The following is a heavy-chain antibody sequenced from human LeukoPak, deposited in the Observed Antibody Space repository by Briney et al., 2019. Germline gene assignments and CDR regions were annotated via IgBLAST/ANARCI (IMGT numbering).Heavy chain of an antibody. D-gene: IGHD4-17*01. Sequence: GGSLRLSCAASGFTFSSYGMHWVRQAPGKGLEWVAVIWYDGSNKYYADSVKGRFTISRDNSKNTLYLQMNSLRAEDTAVYYCARDPHEDYGDSYYGMDVWGQGTTVTVSS. J-gene: IGHJ6*02. CDR3: ARDPHEDYGDSYYGMDV. CDR1: GFTFSSYG. V-gene: IGHV3-33*01. CDR2: IWYDGSNK.